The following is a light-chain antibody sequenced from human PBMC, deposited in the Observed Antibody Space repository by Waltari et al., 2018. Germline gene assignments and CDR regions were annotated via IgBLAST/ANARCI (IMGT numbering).Light chain of an antibody. J-gene: IGLJ1*01. CDR2: QDK. CDR1: KLGDQY. CDR3: QAWDSGPAV. Sequence: SELTQPPSVSVSPGQTASITCSGDKLGDQYVSWFQQRPGQSPTLVIYQDKERPSGIPERFSSSNSGTTATLTISGTQALDEADYYCQAWDSGPAVFGTGTKVTVL. V-gene: IGLV3-1*01.